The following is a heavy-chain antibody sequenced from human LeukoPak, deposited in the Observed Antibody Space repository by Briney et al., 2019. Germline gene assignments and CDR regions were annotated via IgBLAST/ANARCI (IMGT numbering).Heavy chain of an antibody. CDR3: IYFYDSGTRLHVDP. J-gene: IGHJ5*02. D-gene: IGHD3-22*01. V-gene: IGHV3-15*07. CDR1: GFTFSNAW. CDR2: IKSKTDGGTT. Sequence: TGGSVTHLCAASGFTFSNAWIHWVRQAPGRGLEWVGRIKSKTDGGTTDFAPPVQGRFTFSRDDSKSTVYLQLNSLKTEDTALYYCIYFYDSGTRLHVDPRGPGTLVTVSS.